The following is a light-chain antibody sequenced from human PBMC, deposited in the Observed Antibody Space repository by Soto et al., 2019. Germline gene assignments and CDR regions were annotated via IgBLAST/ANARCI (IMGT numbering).Light chain of an antibody. CDR2: EVS. CDR1: SSDVGGYNY. V-gene: IGLV2-14*01. J-gene: IGLJ1*01. CDR3: CSYAGSSTYV. Sequence: QSALTQPASVSGSPGQSITISCTGTSSDVGGYNYVSWYQHHPGKAAKLMIYEVSNRPAGVSYRFSGSKSGNTASLTISGLQAEDEADYYCCSYAGSSTYVFGTGTKVTVL.